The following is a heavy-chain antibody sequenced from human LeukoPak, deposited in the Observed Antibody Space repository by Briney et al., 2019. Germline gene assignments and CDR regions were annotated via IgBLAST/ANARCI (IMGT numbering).Heavy chain of an antibody. CDR3: SKDRGGYSSGYLR. J-gene: IGHJ4*02. V-gene: IGHV3-9*01. CDR1: GFTFDDYP. Sequence: GRSLRLSCVASGFTFDDYPMHWLRQAPGKGLEWVSGISWNSGSIGYADSEKGRFTISRDNDKNSLYLQMNSLSAEDRAMYYCSKDRGGYSSGYLRWGQGTLVTVSS. D-gene: IGHD3-22*01. CDR2: ISWNSGSI.